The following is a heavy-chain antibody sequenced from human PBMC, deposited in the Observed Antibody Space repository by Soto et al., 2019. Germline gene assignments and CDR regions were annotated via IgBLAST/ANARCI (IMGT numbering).Heavy chain of an antibody. D-gene: IGHD2-21*02. CDR1: GFTFSSYG. Sequence: GGSLRLSCAASGFTFSSYGMHWVRQAPGKGLEWVAVISYDGSNKYYADSVKGRFTISRDNSKNTLYLQMNSLRAEDTAVYYCAKDESAYCGGDCYSDYWGQGTLVTVSS. CDR3: AKDESAYCGGDCYSDY. V-gene: IGHV3-30*18. CDR2: ISYDGSNK. J-gene: IGHJ4*02.